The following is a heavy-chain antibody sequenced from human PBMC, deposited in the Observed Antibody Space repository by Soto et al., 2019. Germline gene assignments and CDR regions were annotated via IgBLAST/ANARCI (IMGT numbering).Heavy chain of an antibody. J-gene: IGHJ5*02. CDR1: GFTFRSFT. CDR3: TRDASRDSSARGWFDP. D-gene: IGHD6-13*01. Sequence: PMGSLRLSCASSGFTFRSFTMNCVRQAPGKGLEWVSTISSNSAYIYYTDALRGRFTISRDNAKNSLHLQMNSLRAEDTAVYYCTRDASRDSSARGWFDPWGPGTRVPVSS. CDR2: ISSNSAYI. V-gene: IGHV3-21*01.